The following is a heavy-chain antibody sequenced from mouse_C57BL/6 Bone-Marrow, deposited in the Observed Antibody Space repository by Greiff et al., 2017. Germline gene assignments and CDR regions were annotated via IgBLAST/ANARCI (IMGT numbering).Heavy chain of an antibody. CDR3: TSVDYYGSSCAAWFAY. Sequence: EVQGVESGGGLVKPGGSLKLSCAASGFTFSSYAMSWVRQTPEKRLEWVATISDGGSYTYYPANVKGRFTNSIDTARNNLYLQMSHLESEDTAMYYCTSVDYYGSSCAAWFAYWGQGTLVTVSA. V-gene: IGHV5-4*01. CDR1: GFTFSSYA. CDR2: ISDGGSYT. J-gene: IGHJ3*01. D-gene: IGHD1-1*01.